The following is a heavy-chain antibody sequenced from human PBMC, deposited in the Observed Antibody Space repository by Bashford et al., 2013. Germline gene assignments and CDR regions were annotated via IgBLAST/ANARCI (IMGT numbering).Heavy chain of an antibody. J-gene: IGHJ2*01. CDR2: IDWDDDK. D-gene: IGHD3-16*01. CDR3: ARDTFPQYYDYVWGITVTGYFDL. V-gene: IGHV2-70*04. Sequence: SGPTLVKPTQTLTLTCTFSGFSLSTSGMRVSWIRQPPGKALEWLARIDWDDDKYYSTSLKTRLTISKDTSKNQVVLTMTNMDPVDTATYYCARDTFPQYYDYVWGITVTGYFDLWGPWHPGHRSPQ. CDR1: GFSLSTSGMR.